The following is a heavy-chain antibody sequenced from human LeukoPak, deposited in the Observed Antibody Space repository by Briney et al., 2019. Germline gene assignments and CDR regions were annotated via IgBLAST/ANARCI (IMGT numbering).Heavy chain of an antibody. D-gene: IGHD6-13*01. Sequence: SETLSLACAVYGGSFSGYYWSWIRQPPGKGLEWIGEINHSGSTNYNPSLKSRVTISVDTSKNQFSLKLSSVTAADTAVYYCARGRGDYSNYARYSSSWYLDYWGQGTLVTVSS. CDR2: INHSGST. CDR3: ARGRGDYSNYARYSSSWYLDY. V-gene: IGHV4-34*01. J-gene: IGHJ4*02. CDR1: GGSFSGYY.